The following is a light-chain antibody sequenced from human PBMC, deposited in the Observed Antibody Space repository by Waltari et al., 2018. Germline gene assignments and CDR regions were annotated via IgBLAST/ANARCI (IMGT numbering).Light chain of an antibody. V-gene: IGLV2-14*01. CDR1: SSDVGDYNF. J-gene: IGLJ2*01. CDR2: GVS. CDR3: SSYTSSSTPVL. Sequence: QSALTQPASVSASPGQSITISCTGTSSDVGDYNFVSWYQQHPGKAPKLMIYGVSIRPAGVSNRFSGSKSSSTASLTISGLQAEDEADYYCSSYTSSSTPVLFGGGTKLTVL.